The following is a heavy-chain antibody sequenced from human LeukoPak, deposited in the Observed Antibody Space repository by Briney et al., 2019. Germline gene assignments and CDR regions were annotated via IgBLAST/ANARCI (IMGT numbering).Heavy chain of an antibody. CDR2: IYPGDSDS. CDR3: ARPPHDDTFAGYFQH. Sequence: GESLKISCKGSGYSFTSYWIGWVRQMPGKGLEWMGIIYPGDSDSRYSPSFQGQVTISADKPISTAYLQWSSLKASDTAMYYCARPPHDDTFAGYFQHWGQGTLVTVSS. V-gene: IGHV5-51*01. CDR1: GYSFTSYW. J-gene: IGHJ1*01. D-gene: IGHD3-9*01.